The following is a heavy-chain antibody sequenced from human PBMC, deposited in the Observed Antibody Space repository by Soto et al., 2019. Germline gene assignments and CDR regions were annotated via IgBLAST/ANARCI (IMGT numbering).Heavy chain of an antibody. D-gene: IGHD2-21*01. CDR3: AREGGDLGRFLARSQSYGMDV. CDR2: IYYSGST. Sequence: SETLSLTCTVSGGSISSGGYYWSWIRQHPGKGLEWIGYIYYSGSTYYNPSLKSRVTISVDTSKNQFSLKLSSVTAADTAVYYGAREGGDLGRFLARSQSYGMDVWGHGTAVTSP. CDR1: GGSISSGGYY. J-gene: IGHJ6*02. V-gene: IGHV4-31*03.